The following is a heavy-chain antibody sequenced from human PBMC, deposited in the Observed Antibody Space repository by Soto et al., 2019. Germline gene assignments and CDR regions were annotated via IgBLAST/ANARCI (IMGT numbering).Heavy chain of an antibody. CDR3: ARGRPRGISGRYYYDSSGYSY. V-gene: IGHV4-34*01. CDR1: GGSFSGYY. D-gene: IGHD3-22*01. Sequence: SETLSLTCAVYGGSFSGYYWSWIRQPPGKGLEWIGEINHSGSTNYNPSLKSRVTISVDTSKNQFPLKLSSVTAADTAVYYCARGRPRGISGRYYYDSSGYSYLGQGTLDTVFS. CDR2: INHSGST. J-gene: IGHJ4*02.